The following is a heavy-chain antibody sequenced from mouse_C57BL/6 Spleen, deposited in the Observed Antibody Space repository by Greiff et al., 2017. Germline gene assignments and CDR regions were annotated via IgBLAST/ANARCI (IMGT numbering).Heavy chain of an antibody. CDR2: IYPRDGSP. D-gene: IGHD1-1*01. CDR3: ARSKLLPFDY. Sequence: VQLQQSGPELVKPGASVKLSCKASGYTFTSYDINWVQQRPGQGLEWIGWIYPRDGSPKYNEKFKGKATLTVDTSSSTAYMELHSLTSEDSAVYFCARSKLLPFDYWGQGTTLTVSS. CDR1: GYTFTSYD. J-gene: IGHJ2*01. V-gene: IGHV1-85*01.